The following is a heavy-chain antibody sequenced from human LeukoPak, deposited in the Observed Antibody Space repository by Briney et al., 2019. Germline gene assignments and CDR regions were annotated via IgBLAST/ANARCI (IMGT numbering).Heavy chain of an antibody. D-gene: IGHD3-22*01. CDR1: GFTFSSYG. J-gene: IGHJ4*02. CDR3: AKDGPYYDSSGYYPAFDY. V-gene: IGHV3-30*02. Sequence: PGGSLRLSCAASGFTFSSYGMHWVRQAPGKGLEWVAFIRYDGSNKYYADSVKGRFTISRDNSKNTLYLQMNSLRAEDTAVYYSAKDGPYYDSSGYYPAFDYWGQGTLVTVSS. CDR2: IRYDGSNK.